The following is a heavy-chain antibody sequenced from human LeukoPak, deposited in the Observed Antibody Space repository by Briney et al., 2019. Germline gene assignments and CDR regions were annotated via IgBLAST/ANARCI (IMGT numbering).Heavy chain of an antibody. D-gene: IGHD6-19*01. V-gene: IGHV3-64D*06. J-gene: IGHJ4*02. CDR3: VKGQAGNFDY. CDR2: ISSNGGST. CDR1: GFTFSSYA. Sequence: PGGSLRLSCSTSGFTFSSYAMHWVRQAPGKGLEYVSAISSNGGSTYYADSVKGRFTISRDISRNTLYLQMSSLRAEDTAVYCCVKGQAGNFDYWGQGTLVTVSS.